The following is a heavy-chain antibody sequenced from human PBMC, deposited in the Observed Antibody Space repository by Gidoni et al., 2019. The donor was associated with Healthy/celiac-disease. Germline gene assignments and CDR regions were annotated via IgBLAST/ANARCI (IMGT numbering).Heavy chain of an antibody. CDR3: ARHSDWFDP. CDR1: GGSISSSSYY. Sequence: QLQLQESGPGLVKPSETLSLTCTVSGGSISSSSYYWGWIRQPPGKGLEWIGGIYYSGSTYYSPSLKSRVTISVDTSKNQFSLKLSSVTAADTAVYYCARHSDWFDPWGQGTLVTVSS. V-gene: IGHV4-39*01. D-gene: IGHD3-10*01. J-gene: IGHJ5*02. CDR2: IYYSGST.